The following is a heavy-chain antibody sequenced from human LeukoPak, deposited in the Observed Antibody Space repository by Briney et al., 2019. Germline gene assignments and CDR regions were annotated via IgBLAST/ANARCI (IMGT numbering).Heavy chain of an antibody. CDR2: IWYDGSNK. CDR1: GSTFSSYG. CDR3: ARGDIMAGLDY. D-gene: IGHD6-19*01. J-gene: IGHJ4*02. V-gene: IGHV3-33*01. Sequence: GGSLRLSCAASGSTFSSYGMHWVRQAPGKGLEWVAVIWYDGSNKYYADSVKGRFTISRDNSKNTLYLQMNSLRAEDTAVYYCARGDIMAGLDYWGQGTLVTVSS.